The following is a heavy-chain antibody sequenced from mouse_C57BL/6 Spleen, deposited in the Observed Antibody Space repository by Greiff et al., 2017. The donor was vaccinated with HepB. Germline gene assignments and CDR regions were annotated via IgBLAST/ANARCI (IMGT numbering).Heavy chain of an antibody. V-gene: IGHV10-3*01. J-gene: IGHJ1*03. CDR1: GFTFNTYA. Sequence: EVQLVESGGGLVQPKGSLKLSCAASGFTFNTYAMHWVRQAPGKGLEWVARIRSKSSNYATYYADSGKDRFTIASDDSQSMLYLQMQNRKTEDTAMYYCVREGGYFDVWGTGTTVTVSS. CDR3: VREGGYFDV. CDR2: IRSKSSNYAT.